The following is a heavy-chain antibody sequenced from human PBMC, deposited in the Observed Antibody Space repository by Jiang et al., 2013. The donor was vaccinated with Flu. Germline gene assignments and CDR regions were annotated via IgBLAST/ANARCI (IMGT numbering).Heavy chain of an antibody. Sequence: LLKPSETLSLTCNVSGGSVSSPTYYWTWIRQLPRKDLEWIGYISYSGNTNYNPFLKSRITISMGPSENQFSLQVNSVTAADTAIYYCAREHKQIWFGELGGWGMDVWGKGTTVTVSS. V-gene: IGHV4-61*01. J-gene: IGHJ6*04. D-gene: IGHD3-10*01. CDR3: AREHKQIWFGELGGWGMDV. CDR1: GGSVSSPTYY. CDR2: ISYSGNT.